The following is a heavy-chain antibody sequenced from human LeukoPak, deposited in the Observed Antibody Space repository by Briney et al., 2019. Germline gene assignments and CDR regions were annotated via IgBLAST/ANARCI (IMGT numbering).Heavy chain of an antibody. V-gene: IGHV3-21*01. J-gene: IGHJ1*01. CDR3: ARDLRGYPY. D-gene: IGHD3-22*01. CDR2: VSSTSRFI. Sequence: GGSLRLSCAASGFTFSSYGMHWVRQAPGKGLEWVSFVSSTSRFISYADSVKGRFTISRDNAKNSLYLQMTSLRAEDTAVYYCARDLRGYPYWGQGTLVTVSS. CDR1: GFTFSSYG.